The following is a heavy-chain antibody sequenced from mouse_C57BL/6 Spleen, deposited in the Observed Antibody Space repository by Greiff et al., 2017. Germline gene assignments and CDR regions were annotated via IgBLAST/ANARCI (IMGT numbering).Heavy chain of an antibody. CDR1: GYTFTSYW. V-gene: IGHV1-50*01. J-gene: IGHJ4*01. CDR3: ARLYGSSYYAMDY. D-gene: IGHD1-1*01. CDR2: IDPSDSYT. Sequence: QVQLQQPGAELVKPGASVKLSCKASGYTFTSYWMQWVKPRPGQGLEWIGEIDPSDSYTNYNQKFKGKATLTVDTSSSTAYMQLSSLTSEDSAVYYCARLYGSSYYAMDYWGQGTSVTVSS.